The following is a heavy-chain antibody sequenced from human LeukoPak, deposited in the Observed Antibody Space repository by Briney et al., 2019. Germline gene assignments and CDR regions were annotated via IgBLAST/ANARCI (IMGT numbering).Heavy chain of an antibody. CDR2: ISYDGSNK. J-gene: IGHJ4*02. V-gene: IGHV3-30*03. D-gene: IGHD6-19*01. CDR1: GFTFSSHD. Sequence: GGSLRLSCAASGFTFSSHDMHWVRQAPGKGLEWVAVISYDGSNKNYADSVKGRFTVSRDNSKNTLYLQMDSLRAEDTAVYYCARVRGDDKYSSGWYLDYWGQGTLVTVSS. CDR3: ARVRGDDKYSSGWYLDY.